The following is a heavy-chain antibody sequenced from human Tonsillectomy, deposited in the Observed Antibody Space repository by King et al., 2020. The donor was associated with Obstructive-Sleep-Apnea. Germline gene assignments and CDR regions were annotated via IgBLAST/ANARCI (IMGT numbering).Heavy chain of an antibody. CDR2: IYYSGST. CDR1: GGSISSGDYY. Sequence: VQLQESGPGLVKPSQTLSLTCTVSGGSISSGDYYWSWIRQPPGKGLEWIGYIYYSGSTYYNPSLKSRVTISVDTSKNQFSLKLSSVTAADTAVYYCAREQAYDYVWGSYRSNWFDPWGQGTLVTVSS. D-gene: IGHD3-16*02. J-gene: IGHJ5*02. CDR3: AREQAYDYVWGSYRSNWFDP. V-gene: IGHV4-30-4*01.